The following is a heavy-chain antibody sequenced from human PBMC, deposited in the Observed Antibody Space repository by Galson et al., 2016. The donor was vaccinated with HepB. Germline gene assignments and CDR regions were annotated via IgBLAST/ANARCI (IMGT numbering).Heavy chain of an antibody. CDR3: AGGATEYYYYYGMDV. V-gene: IGHV1-18*01. CDR2: ISAYNGNT. CDR1: GYTFTNFG. Sequence: SVKVSCKASGYTFTNFGISWVRQAPGQGLEWMGWISAYNGNTNSAQKLQGRVTMTTDTSTNTAYMELRSLRSDDTAVYYCAGGATEYYYYYGMDVWGQGTTVTVSS. D-gene: IGHD1-26*01. J-gene: IGHJ6*02.